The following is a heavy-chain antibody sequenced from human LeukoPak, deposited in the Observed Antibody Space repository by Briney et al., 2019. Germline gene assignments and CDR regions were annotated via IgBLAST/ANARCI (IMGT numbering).Heavy chain of an antibody. J-gene: IGHJ3*02. CDR3: ARDYAFDI. V-gene: IGHV4-59*01. CDR2: IYYSGNT. CDR1: GDSISSYY. Sequence: SETLSLTCTVSGDSISSYYWSWIRQSPGKGLEWIGCIYYSGNTNYNPSLKSRVTISIDTSKNQFSLKLSSVTAAGTAVYYCARDYAFDIWGQGTMVTVSS.